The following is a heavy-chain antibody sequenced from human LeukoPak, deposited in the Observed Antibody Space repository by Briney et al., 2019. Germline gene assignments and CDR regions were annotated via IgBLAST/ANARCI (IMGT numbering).Heavy chain of an antibody. CDR1: GFTFSDFY. CDR3: ARSLRPEDY. V-gene: IGHV3-7*01. D-gene: IGHD3-16*01. CDR2: INQDGTGK. J-gene: IGHJ4*02. Sequence: PGGSLRLSCAASGFTFSDFYISWVRESPGKGLEWVASINQDGTGKYYVASVKGRFTISRDNAKKSVWLQMTSLRADDTAVYYCARSLRPEDYWGQGTLVTVSS.